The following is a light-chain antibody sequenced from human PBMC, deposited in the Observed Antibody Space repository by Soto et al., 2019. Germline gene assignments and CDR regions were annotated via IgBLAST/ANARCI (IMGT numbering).Light chain of an antibody. Sequence: QSVLTQPASVSGSPGQSITISCTGTSSDVGGNKYVSWYQQYPGKVPKLLINKVTNRPSGVSYRFSGSKSGNTASLTISALLAEDEADYFRASSPSDSLYVSGTGTKVTVL. CDR1: SSDVGGNKY. V-gene: IGLV2-14*01. J-gene: IGLJ1*01. CDR2: KVT. CDR3: ASSPSDSLYV.